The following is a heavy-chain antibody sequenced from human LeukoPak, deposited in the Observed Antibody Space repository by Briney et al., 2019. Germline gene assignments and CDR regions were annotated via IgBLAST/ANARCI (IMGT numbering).Heavy chain of an antibody. V-gene: IGHV4-39*07. Sequence: SETLSLTCTVSGGSIRRADYYWGWIRQSPGKGLEWIGSIYHSGSTYYNPTLLSRVTKSVDTSKNQFSLNLSSVTAADTAVYFCARGTSKGRDHYFDSWGQGTQVTVSS. J-gene: IGHJ4*02. CDR1: GGSIRRADYY. CDR3: ARGTSKGRDHYFDS. D-gene: IGHD1-7*01. CDR2: IYHSGST.